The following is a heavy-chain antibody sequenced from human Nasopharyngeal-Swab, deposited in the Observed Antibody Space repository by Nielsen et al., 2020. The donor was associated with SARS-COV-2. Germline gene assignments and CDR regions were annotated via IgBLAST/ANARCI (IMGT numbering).Heavy chain of an antibody. J-gene: IGHJ4*02. V-gene: IGHV3-23*01. D-gene: IGHD3-22*01. CDR1: GFTFSSYA. Sequence: GESLKISCAASGFTFSSYAMSWVRQAPGKGLEWVSAISGSGGSTYYADSVKGRFTISRDNSKNTLYLQMNSLRAEDTAVYYCAKEVGSSGYSIGPTIDYWGQGTRVIVSS. CDR3: AKEVGSSGYSIGPTIDY. CDR2: ISGSGGST.